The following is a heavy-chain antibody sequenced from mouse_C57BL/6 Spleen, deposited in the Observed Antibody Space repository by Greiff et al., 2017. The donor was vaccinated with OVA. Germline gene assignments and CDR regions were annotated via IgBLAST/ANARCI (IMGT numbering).Heavy chain of an antibody. D-gene: IGHD1-1*01. V-gene: IGHV5-16*01. CDR1: GFTFSDYY. Sequence: EVKLVESEGGLVQPGSSMKLSCTASGFTFSDYYMAWVRQVPEKGLEWVANINYDGSSTYYLDSLKSRFIISRDNAKNILYLQMSSLKSEDTATYYCAREALTTGGAMDYWGQGTSVTVSS. CDR2: INYDGSST. CDR3: AREALTTGGAMDY. J-gene: IGHJ4*01.